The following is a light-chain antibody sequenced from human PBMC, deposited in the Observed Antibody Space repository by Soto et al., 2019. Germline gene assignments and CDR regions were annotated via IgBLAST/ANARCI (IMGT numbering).Light chain of an antibody. V-gene: IGLV2-8*01. CDR3: SSYAGSNTVI. J-gene: IGLJ2*01. CDR2: EVN. CDR1: SSDVGTYYY. Sequence: QSVLTQPPSASGSPGQSVTISCTGTSSDVGTYYYVSWYQKYPGRAPKLMIYEVNKRPSGVPDRFSGSKSGNTASLTVSGLQAEDEGDYYCSSYAGSNTVIFGGGTKLTVL.